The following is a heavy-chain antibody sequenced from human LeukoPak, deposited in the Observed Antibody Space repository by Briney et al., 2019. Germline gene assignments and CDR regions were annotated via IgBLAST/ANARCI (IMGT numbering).Heavy chain of an antibody. V-gene: IGHV3-23*01. CDR3: AKLTVATFRSLFDS. Sequence: GVSLRLSYAASGFIFSSYAMTWVRQTPGKGLEWVSGISGRADSTYYADSVKGRFTISRDNSKNTLYLQMSSLRADDTAVYYCAKLTVATFRSLFDSWGQGTLVTVSS. CDR1: GFIFSSYA. CDR2: ISGRADST. D-gene: IGHD5-12*01. J-gene: IGHJ4*02.